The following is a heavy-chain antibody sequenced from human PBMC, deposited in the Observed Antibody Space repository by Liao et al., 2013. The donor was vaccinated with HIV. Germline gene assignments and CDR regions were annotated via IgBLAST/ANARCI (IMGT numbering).Heavy chain of an antibody. Sequence: QVQLQQWGAGLLKPSETLSLTCAVYGGSFSGYYWSWIRQPPGKGLEWIGEINHSGSTNHNPSLKSRVTISVDTSKNQFSLKLSSVTAADTAVYYCARVRVIRPNWFDPWGQGTLVTVSS. J-gene: IGHJ5*02. V-gene: IGHV4-34*01. D-gene: IGHD3-16*02. CDR3: ARVRVIRPNWFDP. CDR1: GGSFSGYY. CDR2: INHSGST.